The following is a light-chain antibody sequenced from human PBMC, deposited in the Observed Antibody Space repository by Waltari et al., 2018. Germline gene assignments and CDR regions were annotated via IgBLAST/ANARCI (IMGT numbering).Light chain of an antibody. J-gene: IGLJ3*02. CDR1: SSDVGSYNS. CDR2: DVS. Sequence: QSALTQPASVSGSPEQSITISCTGLSSDVGSYNSVAWYQDHPGQGPKVIIYDVSDRPSGVSARFSGSKSGNTASLTISGLQAEDEADYYCSSQSSNNVVLFGGGTKVTVL. V-gene: IGLV2-14*03. CDR3: SSQSSNNVVL.